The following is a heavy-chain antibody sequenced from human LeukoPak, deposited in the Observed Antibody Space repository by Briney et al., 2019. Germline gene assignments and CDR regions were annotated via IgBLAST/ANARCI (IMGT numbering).Heavy chain of an antibody. CDR3: ARDATIFGVVITDY. CDR2: ISSSSSTI. Sequence: PGGSLRLSCAASGFTFSSYSMNWIRQAPGKGLEWVSYISSSSSTIYYADSVKGRFTISRDNAKNSLYLQMNSLRAKDTAVYYCARDATIFGVVITDYWGQGTLVTVSS. D-gene: IGHD3-3*01. J-gene: IGHJ4*02. V-gene: IGHV3-48*01. CDR1: GFTFSSYS.